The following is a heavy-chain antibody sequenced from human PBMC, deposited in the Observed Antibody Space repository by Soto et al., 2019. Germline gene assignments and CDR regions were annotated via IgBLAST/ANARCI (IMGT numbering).Heavy chain of an antibody. J-gene: IGHJ4*02. CDR1: GGSISSHY. Sequence: SETLSLTCTVSGGSISSHYWSWIRQPPGKGLEWIGYIYYTGSGSTNNIPSLKSRVTMSVDMSKNQFSLKLSSVTAADTAVYYCARLPGWGSVYFDSWGQGTLVTVSS. CDR2: IYYTGSGST. V-gene: IGHV4-59*08. D-gene: IGHD7-27*01. CDR3: ARLPGWGSVYFDS.